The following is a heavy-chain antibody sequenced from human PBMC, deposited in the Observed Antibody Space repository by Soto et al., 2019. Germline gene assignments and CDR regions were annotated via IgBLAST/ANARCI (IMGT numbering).Heavy chain of an antibody. CDR3: AKNRQFRSYYESAGHYDN. D-gene: IGHD3-10*01. V-gene: IGHV3-23*01. CDR1: GFTFKNYA. J-gene: IGHJ4*02. Sequence: EVELLESGGGLVQPGGSLRLSCVASGFTFKNYAMRWIRQSPGKGLEWVSCISGSGGVTYYADSVNGRFTISRDNSKNTLYLQMNRLRAEDTAIYYCAKNRQFRSYYESAGHYDNWGQGTLVTVYS. CDR2: ISGSGGVT.